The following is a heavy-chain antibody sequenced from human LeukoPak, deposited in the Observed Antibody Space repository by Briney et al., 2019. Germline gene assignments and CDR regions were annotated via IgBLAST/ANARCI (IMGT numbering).Heavy chain of an antibody. CDR2: IYTSGST. CDR3: ARDYLDSSGPLDFDY. V-gene: IGHV4-4*07. D-gene: IGHD6-19*01. J-gene: IGHJ4*02. CDR1: GGSISSYY. Sequence: PSETLSLTCTVSGGSISSYYWSWIRQPAGKGLEWIGRIYTSGSTNYNPSLKSRVTMSVDTSKNQFSLKLSSVTAADTAVYYCARDYLDSSGPLDFDYWGQGTLVTVSS.